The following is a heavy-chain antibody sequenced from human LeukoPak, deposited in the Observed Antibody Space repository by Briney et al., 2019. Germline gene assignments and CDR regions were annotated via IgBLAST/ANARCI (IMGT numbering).Heavy chain of an antibody. D-gene: IGHD4-17*01. V-gene: IGHV3-53*01. J-gene: IGHJ5*02. Sequence: GGSLRLSCAASGFTVSSSYMSWVRQAPGKGLEWVSAIHTSGDTCYADSVKGRFTISRDTSKNTLYLQINSLRVEDTAVYYCIVFGDSNHWGQGTLVTVSS. CDR2: IHTSGDT. CDR3: IVFGDSNH. CDR1: GFTVSSSY.